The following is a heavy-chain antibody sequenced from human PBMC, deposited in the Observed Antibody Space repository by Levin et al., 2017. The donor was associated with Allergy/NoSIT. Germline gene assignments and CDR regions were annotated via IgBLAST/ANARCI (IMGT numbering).Heavy chain of an antibody. CDR1: GFTFSSYA. CDR3: AKDIVVVVAATPDAFDI. CDR2: ISGSGGST. Sequence: LSLTCAASGFTFSSYAMSWVRQAPGKGLEWVSAISGSGGSTYYADSVKGRFTISRDNSKNTLYLQMNSLRAEDTAVYYCAKDIVVVVAATPDAFDIWGQGTMVTVSS. D-gene: IGHD2-15*01. J-gene: IGHJ3*02. V-gene: IGHV3-23*01.